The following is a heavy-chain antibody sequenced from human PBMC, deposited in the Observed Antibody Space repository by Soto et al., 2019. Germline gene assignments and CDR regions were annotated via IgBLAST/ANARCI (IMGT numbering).Heavy chain of an antibody. CDR3: ARDDSGYSGTHYIDELNY. D-gene: IGHD1-26*01. CDR1: GNTSPNYA. Sequence: QVPLVQSGAEMKKPGASVKDSCKASGNTSPNYAIHWVRQAPGQRLEWMGWINGGNGNTKYSEHFQGRVTFTRDTSAGTVYMELSSLTSEATAVYYCARDDSGYSGTHYIDELNYGGQGNEVTVSS. CDR2: INGGNGNT. J-gene: IGHJ4*02. V-gene: IGHV1-3*01.